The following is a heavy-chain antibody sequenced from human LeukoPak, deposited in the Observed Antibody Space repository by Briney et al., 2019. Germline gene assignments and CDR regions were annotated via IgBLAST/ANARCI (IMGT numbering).Heavy chain of an antibody. CDR2: IYPGDSDT. Sequence: PGESLKISCKGSGYSFTSYWIGWVRQMPGKGLEWMGIIYPGDSDTRYSPSFQGQVTISADKSISTAYLQWSSLKASDTAMYYRARRSYYDSSGYLYFDYWGQGTLVTVSS. D-gene: IGHD3-22*01. J-gene: IGHJ4*02. CDR1: GYSFTSYW. CDR3: ARRSYYDSSGYLYFDY. V-gene: IGHV5-51*01.